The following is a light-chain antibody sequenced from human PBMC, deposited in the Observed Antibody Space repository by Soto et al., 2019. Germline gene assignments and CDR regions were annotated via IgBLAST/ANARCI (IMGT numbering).Light chain of an antibody. J-gene: IGLJ1*01. V-gene: IGLV1-44*01. Sequence: QSALTQPPSASGTPGQRVTISCSGSSSNIGSNAVNWYQQLPGTAPKLLIYSDDQRPSGVPDRFSGSKSGTSASLAISGPQSEDEADYYCAAWDDSLNGLVFGTGTKLTVL. CDR2: SDD. CDR1: SSNIGSNA. CDR3: AAWDDSLNGLV.